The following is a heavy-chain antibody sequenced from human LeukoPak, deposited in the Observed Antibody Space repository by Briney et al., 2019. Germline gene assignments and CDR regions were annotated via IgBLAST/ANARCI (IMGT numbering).Heavy chain of an antibody. CDR2: IYYSGST. V-gene: IGHV4-61*01. CDR3: ARGFWEYNFDY. CDR1: GYSISSGYY. J-gene: IGHJ4*02. D-gene: IGHD3-3*01. Sequence: SETLSLTCTVSGYSISSGYYWGWIRQPPGKGLEWIGYIYYSGSTNYNPSLKSRVTISVDTSKNQFSLKLSSVTGADTAVYYCARGFWEYNFDYWGQGTLVTVSS.